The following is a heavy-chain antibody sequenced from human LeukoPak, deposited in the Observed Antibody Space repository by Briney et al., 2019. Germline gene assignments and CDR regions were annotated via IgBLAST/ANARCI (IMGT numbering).Heavy chain of an antibody. CDR1: GFTFSSYG. Sequence: GGSLRLSCASSGFTFSSYGMSWVRQTPGKGLEGVSGFSDKTTYYADSVKGRFTISRDNYKNTLYLQMNSLRAEDTAVYYCAKRSGPGSYFDYWGQGTLVTVSS. D-gene: IGHD3-10*01. CDR2: FSDKTT. J-gene: IGHJ4*02. CDR3: AKRSGPGSYFDY. V-gene: IGHV3-23*01.